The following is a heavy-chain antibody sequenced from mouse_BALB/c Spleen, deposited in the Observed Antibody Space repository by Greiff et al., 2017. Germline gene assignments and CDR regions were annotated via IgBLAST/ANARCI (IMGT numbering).Heavy chain of an antibody. J-gene: IGHJ4*01. CDR2: IDPENGDT. V-gene: IGHV14-4*02. Sequence: VHVKQSGAELVRSGASVKLSCTASGFNIKDYYMHWVKQRPEQGLEWIGWIDPENGDTEYAPKFQGKATMTADTSSNTAYLQLSSLTSEDTAVYYCNAEYGLDYWGQGTSVTVSS. CDR3: NAEYGLDY. CDR1: GFNIKDYY.